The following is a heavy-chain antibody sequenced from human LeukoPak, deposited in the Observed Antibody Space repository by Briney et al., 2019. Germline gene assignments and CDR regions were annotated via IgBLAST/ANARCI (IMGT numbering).Heavy chain of an antibody. Sequence: ASVKVSCKASGYTFTSYDISWVRQATGQGLEWMGWMNPNSGNTGYAQKFQGRATMTRNTSISTAYMELSSLRSEDTAVYYCARGLRDSSGREYFQHWGQGTLVNVSS. CDR3: ARGLRDSSGREYFQH. D-gene: IGHD3-22*01. J-gene: IGHJ1*01. CDR2: MNPNSGNT. CDR1: GYTFTSYD. V-gene: IGHV1-8*01.